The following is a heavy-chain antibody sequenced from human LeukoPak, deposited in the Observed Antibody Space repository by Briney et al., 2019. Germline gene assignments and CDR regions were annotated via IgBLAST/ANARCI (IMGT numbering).Heavy chain of an antibody. CDR3: ARGGDGYNSPFDY. V-gene: IGHV3-21*01. CDR1: GFTFSSYT. J-gene: IGHJ4*02. CDR2: ISSSSSYI. Sequence: GGSLRLSCAVSGFTFSSYTMTWVRQAPGKGLESVSSISSSSSYIYYGDSVKGRLTISRDNAKNSLYLQMNSLRVEDTAVYYCARGGDGYNSPFDYWGQGTPVTVSS. D-gene: IGHD5-24*01.